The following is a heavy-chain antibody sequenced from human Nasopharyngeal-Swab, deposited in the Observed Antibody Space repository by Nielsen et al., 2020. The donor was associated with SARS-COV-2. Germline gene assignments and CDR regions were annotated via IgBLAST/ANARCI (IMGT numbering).Heavy chain of an antibody. CDR3: ARQLRIVVVVAANPAGVDY. D-gene: IGHD2-15*01. CDR2: IYYSGST. J-gene: IGHJ4*02. V-gene: IGHV4-39*01. Sequence: WIRQPPGKGLEWIGSIYYSGSTYYNPSLKSRVTISVDTSKNQFSLKLGSVTAADTAVYYCARQLRIVVVVAANPAGVDYWGQGTLVTVSS.